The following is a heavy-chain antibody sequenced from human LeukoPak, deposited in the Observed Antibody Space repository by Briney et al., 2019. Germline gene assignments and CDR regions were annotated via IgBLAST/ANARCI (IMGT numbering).Heavy chain of an antibody. CDR1: GGSISSGSYY. D-gene: IGHD4-17*01. V-gene: IGHV4-61*02. CDR2: IYTSGST. J-gene: IGHJ6*03. Sequence: SETLSLTCTVSGGSISSGSYYWSWIRQPAGKGLEWIGRIYTSGSTNYNPSLKSRVTISVDTSKIQLSLKLSSVTAADTAVYYCARGRDGDYFYYMDVRGKGTTVTISS. CDR3: ARGRDGDYFYYMDV.